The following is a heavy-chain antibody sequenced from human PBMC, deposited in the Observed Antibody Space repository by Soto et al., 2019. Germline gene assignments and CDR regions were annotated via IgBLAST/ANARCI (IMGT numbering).Heavy chain of an antibody. V-gene: IGHV3-21*01. CDR1: GFTFSSYS. D-gene: IGHD1-26*01. Sequence: EVQLVESGGGLVKPGGSLRLSCAASGFTFSSYSMNWVRQAPGKGLEWVSSISSSSSYIYYADSVKGRFTISRDNAKNSLYRQMNSMRAEDTAVYYGARGGWEPQGYWGQGTLVTVSS. J-gene: IGHJ4*02. CDR2: ISSSSSYI. CDR3: ARGGWEPQGY.